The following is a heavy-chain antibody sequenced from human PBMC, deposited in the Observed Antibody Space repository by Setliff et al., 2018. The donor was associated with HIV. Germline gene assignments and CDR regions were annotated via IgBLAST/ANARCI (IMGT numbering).Heavy chain of an antibody. J-gene: IGHJ4*02. CDR3: ARGVRDNSGWSSYYFDY. V-gene: IGHV4-34*01. Sequence: KPSETLSLTCAVYGGSFNGYSWTWIRQPPGKGLEWIGGINHSGRTNYNPSLESRVTTSVDTSKKQFSLRLTSVTAADTAVYYCARGVRDNSGWSSYYFDYWGQGTLVTVSS. CDR2: INHSGRT. CDR1: GGSFNGYS. D-gene: IGHD6-19*01.